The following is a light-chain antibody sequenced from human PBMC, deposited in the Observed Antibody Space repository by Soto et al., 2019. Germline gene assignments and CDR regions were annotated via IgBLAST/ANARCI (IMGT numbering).Light chain of an antibody. J-gene: IGKJ1*01. CDR3: QQYDKWPPWT. Sequence: VMTQSPAILSVSPGEGATLSCRASQSVSSNLAWYQQKPGQAPRLLIYDASTRATDSPARFSGSGSGTEFTLTISSLQSEDFAVYFCQQYDKWPPWTFGQGTKVEI. CDR2: DAS. CDR1: QSVSSN. V-gene: IGKV3-15*01.